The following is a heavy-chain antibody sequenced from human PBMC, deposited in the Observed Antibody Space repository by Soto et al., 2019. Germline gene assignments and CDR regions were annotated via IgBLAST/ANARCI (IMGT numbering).Heavy chain of an antibody. Sequence: PSETLSLTCTVSGASISGYYWTWIRQPPGKGLEWIGYIFYSGSTNYNPSLKSRVTMSVDTSKNQFSLKLSSVTAADTAVYYCAKGRDFWSTYSETFDFWGQGTLVTVSS. CDR2: IFYSGST. CDR1: GASISGYY. J-gene: IGHJ4*02. D-gene: IGHD3-3*01. V-gene: IGHV4-59*01. CDR3: AKGRDFWSTYSETFDF.